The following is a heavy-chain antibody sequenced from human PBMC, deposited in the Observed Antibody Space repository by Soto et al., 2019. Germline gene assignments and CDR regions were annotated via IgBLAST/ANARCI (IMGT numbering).Heavy chain of an antibody. CDR1: GYNFANYW. J-gene: IGHJ3*02. CDR2: IYPGDSDT. V-gene: IGHV5-51*01. D-gene: IGHD3-22*01. CDR3: ARHLRGYYYDSSGYYWVNVFTI. Sequence: GESLKISCKGSGYNFANYWIGWVRQMPGKGLEWMGIIYPGDSDTRYSPSFQGQVTISADKSISTAYLQWSSLKASDTAMYYCARHLRGYYYDSSGYYWVNVFTIWGKGTMVTVSS.